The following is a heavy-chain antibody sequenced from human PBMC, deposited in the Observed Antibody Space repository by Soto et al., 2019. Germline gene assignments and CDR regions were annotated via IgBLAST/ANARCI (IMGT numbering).Heavy chain of an antibody. CDR1: GDSISNYF. CDR3: ARVSGLVVVPAAAPTSPSFGLDV. Sequence: SETLSLTCTVSGDSISNYFWSWIRKPAGKGLEYIGRMYITGSTDYNPSLKRRVTMSFDTARNQFSLKMTTVTAADTAVYYCARVSGLVVVPAAAPTSPSFGLDVWGQGTSVTVS. D-gene: IGHD2-2*01. CDR2: MYITGST. V-gene: IGHV4-4*07. J-gene: IGHJ6*02.